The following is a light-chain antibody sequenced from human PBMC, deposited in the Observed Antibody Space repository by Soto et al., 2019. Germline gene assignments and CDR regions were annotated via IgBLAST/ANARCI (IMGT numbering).Light chain of an antibody. V-gene: IGKV1-5*01. CDR2: HAS. CDR3: QHYNNMWT. J-gene: IGKJ1*01. Sequence: DLQMTQSPSTLSASVGDRVTITCRASQSISEWLAWYQQKPGRAPKLLIYHASRLGTGVPSRFSGSGSGTEFTLTITSLQTDDFGTYYCQHYNNMWTFGQGTQLDIX. CDR1: QSISEW.